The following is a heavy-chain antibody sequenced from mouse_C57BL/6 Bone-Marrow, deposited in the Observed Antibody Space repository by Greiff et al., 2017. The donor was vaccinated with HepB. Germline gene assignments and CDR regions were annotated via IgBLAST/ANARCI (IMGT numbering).Heavy chain of an antibody. J-gene: IGHJ2*01. CDR3: ARGGLDYGSSYFDY. CDR1: GYSFTSYY. D-gene: IGHD1-1*01. CDR2: IYPGSGNT. Sequence: VMLVESGPELVKPGASVKISCKASGYSFTSYYIHWVKQRPGQGLEWIGWIYPGSGNTKYNEKFKGKATLTADTSSSTAYMQLSSLTSEDSAVYYCARGGLDYGSSYFDYWGQGTTLTVSS. V-gene: IGHV1-66*01.